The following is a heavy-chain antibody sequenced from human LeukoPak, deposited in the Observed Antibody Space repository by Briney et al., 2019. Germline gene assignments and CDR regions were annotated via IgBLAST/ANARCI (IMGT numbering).Heavy chain of an antibody. Sequence: SETLSLTCTVSGASFSSYYWSWIRQPPGKRPEWIGYIDDNAETSYNPSLKTRVSISIDTSTSQFFLKLMSVTSADTAVYSCARGQVTRTTPFESWGKGTLVTVSS. D-gene: IGHD2-15*01. J-gene: IGHJ4*02. CDR1: GASFSSYY. CDR3: ARGQVTRTTPFES. CDR2: IDDNAET. V-gene: IGHV4-59*01.